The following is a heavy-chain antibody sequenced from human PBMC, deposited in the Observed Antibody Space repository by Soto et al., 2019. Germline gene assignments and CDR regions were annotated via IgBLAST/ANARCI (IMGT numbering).Heavy chain of an antibody. J-gene: IGHJ5*02. CDR3: ARGGPDLFTVLMMYAIGTPNWFDP. D-gene: IGHD2-8*01. V-gene: IGHV4-61*01. Sequence: SETLSLTCTVSGGSVSSGSYYWSWIRQPPGKGLEWIGYIYYSGSTNYNPSLKSRVTISVDTSKNQFSLKLSSVTAADTAVYYCARGGPDLFTVLMMYAIGTPNWFDPWGQGTLVTVSS. CDR2: IYYSGST. CDR1: GGSVSSGSYY.